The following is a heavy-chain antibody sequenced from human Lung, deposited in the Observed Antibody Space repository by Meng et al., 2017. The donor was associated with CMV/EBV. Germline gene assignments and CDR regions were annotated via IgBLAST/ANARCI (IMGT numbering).Heavy chain of an antibody. D-gene: IGHD6-19*01. J-gene: IGHJ4*02. CDR2: ISVNSGKT. Sequence: ASVKVSCKASGYTFTSYGISWVRQAPGQGLEWMGWISVNSGKTTYAQKVQGRINMTTDTSTSTAYMELRSLRSDDTAVYYCVRGGWSPGYWGQGTLVTVPS. CDR1: GYTFTSYG. CDR3: VRGGWSPGY. V-gene: IGHV1-18*01.